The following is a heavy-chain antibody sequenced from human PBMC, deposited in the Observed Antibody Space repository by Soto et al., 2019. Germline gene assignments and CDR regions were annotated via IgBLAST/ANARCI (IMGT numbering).Heavy chain of an antibody. J-gene: IGHJ4*02. D-gene: IGHD3-22*01. CDR3: ASLVYDSSGYRPV. V-gene: IGHV4-39*01. Sequence: SDTLSLTCTVSGGSISSSSYYWGGIRQPPGKGLEWIGSIYYSGSTYYNPSLKSRVTISVDTSKNQFSLKLSSVTAADTAVYYCASLVYDSSGYRPVWGQGTLVTVSS. CDR2: IYYSGST. CDR1: GGSISSSSYY.